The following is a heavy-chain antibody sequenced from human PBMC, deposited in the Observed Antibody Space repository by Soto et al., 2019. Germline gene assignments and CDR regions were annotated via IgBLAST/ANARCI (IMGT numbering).Heavy chain of an antibody. CDR2: IYYSGST. Sequence: SETLSLTCTVSGGSISSGGYYWSWIRQHPGKGLEWIGYIYYSGSTYYNPSLKSRVTISVETSKNQFSLKLSSVTGADTAVYYCARDRGGNSLDYWGQGTLVTVSS. V-gene: IGHV4-31*02. CDR3: ARDRGGNSLDY. D-gene: IGHD2-21*02. CDR1: GGSISSGGYY. J-gene: IGHJ4*02.